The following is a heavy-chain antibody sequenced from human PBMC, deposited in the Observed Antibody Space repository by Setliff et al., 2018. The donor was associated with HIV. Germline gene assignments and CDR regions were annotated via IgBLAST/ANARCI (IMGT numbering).Heavy chain of an antibody. CDR2: ISSSSSYI. J-gene: IGHJ3*02. CDR1: GFTFSSYS. CDR3: ARDHQYNFWSGQTLNDAFDI. Sequence: ETLSLSCAASGFTFSSYSMNWVRQAPGKGLEWVSSISSSSSYIYYADSVKGRFTISRDNAKNSLYLQMNSLRAEDTAVYYCARDHQYNFWSGQTLNDAFDIWGQGTMVTVSS. V-gene: IGHV3-21*01. D-gene: IGHD3-3*01.